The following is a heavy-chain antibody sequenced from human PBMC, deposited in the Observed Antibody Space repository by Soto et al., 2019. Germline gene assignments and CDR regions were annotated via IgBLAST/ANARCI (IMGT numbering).Heavy chain of an antibody. CDR1: GYTFTSYD. Sequence: ASVKVSCKASGYTFTSYDINWVRQATGQGLEWMGWMNPNSGNTGYAQKFQGRVTMTRNTSISTAYMELSSLRSEDAAVYYCASGIAAAGNIYYYGMDVWGQGTTVTVSS. CDR2: MNPNSGNT. CDR3: ASGIAAAGNIYYYGMDV. J-gene: IGHJ6*02. D-gene: IGHD6-13*01. V-gene: IGHV1-8*01.